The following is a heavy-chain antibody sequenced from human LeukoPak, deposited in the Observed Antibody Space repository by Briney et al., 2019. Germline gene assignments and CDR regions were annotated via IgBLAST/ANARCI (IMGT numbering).Heavy chain of an antibody. D-gene: IGHD3-3*01. CDR3: VKRALTTAWIDN. J-gene: IGHJ4*02. CDR2: ISPSGGST. V-gene: IGHV3-64D*09. CDR1: GFTFSSFA. Sequence: GGSLRLSCSASGFTFSSFAIHWLRQAPGKGLEYVSAISPSGGSTFYPDSVKGRFTISRDNSKNTVYLQLSSLRAEDTAVYYCVKRALTTAWIDNWGQGTLVTVSS.